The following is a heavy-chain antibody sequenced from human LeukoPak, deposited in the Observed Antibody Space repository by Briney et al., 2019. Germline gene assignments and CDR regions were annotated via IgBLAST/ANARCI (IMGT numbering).Heavy chain of an antibody. Sequence: GASVKVSCKASGGTFSSYAISWVRQAPGQGLEWMGGIIPIFGTANYAQKFQGRVTMTRNTSISTAYMELSSLRSEDTAVYYCARAFTSGWPYFEYWGQGTLVTVSS. J-gene: IGHJ4*02. D-gene: IGHD6-19*01. CDR2: IIPIFGTA. CDR3: ARAFTSGWPYFEY. CDR1: GGTFSSYA. V-gene: IGHV1-69*05.